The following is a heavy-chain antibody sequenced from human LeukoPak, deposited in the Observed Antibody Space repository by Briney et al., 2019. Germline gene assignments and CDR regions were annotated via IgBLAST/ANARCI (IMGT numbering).Heavy chain of an antibody. CDR1: GGSISSGSYY. V-gene: IGHV4-61*01. CDR2: IYYSGST. CDR3: ARHVAAAGRGWFDP. Sequence: SQTLSLTCTVSGGSISSGSYYWSWIRQPPGKGLEWIGYIYYSGSTNYNPSLKSRVTISVDTSKNQFSLKLSSVTAADTAVYYCARHVAAAGRGWFDPWGQGTLVTVSS. J-gene: IGHJ5*02. D-gene: IGHD6-13*01.